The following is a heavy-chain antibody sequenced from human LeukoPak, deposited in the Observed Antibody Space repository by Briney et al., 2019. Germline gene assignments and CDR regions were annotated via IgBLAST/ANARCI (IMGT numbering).Heavy chain of an antibody. V-gene: IGHV4-31*03. D-gene: IGHD6-19*01. J-gene: IGHJ5*02. CDR2: IYYSGST. CDR1: GGSINSGGYF. Sequence: PSQTLSLTCTVSGGSINSGGYFWSWIRQHPGKGLKWIGYIYYSGSTYYNPSLKSRVTISVDTSKNQFSLKLSSVTAADTAVYYCARAPENDSGSFDPWGQGTLVTVSP. CDR3: ARAPENDSGSFDP.